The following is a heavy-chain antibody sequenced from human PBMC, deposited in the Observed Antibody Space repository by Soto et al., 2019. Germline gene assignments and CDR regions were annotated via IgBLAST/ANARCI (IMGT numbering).Heavy chain of an antibody. Sequence: SETLSLTCTVSGGSASSGSYYWSWIRQPPGKGLEWIGYIYYNGSTNYNPSLKSRVTISVDTSKNQFSLKLSSVTAADTAVYYCARGSRYCSGGSCYSRYYYYYGMDVWGQGTTVTVSS. D-gene: IGHD2-15*01. CDR2: IYYNGST. CDR3: ARGSRYCSGGSCYSRYYYYYGMDV. V-gene: IGHV4-61*01. J-gene: IGHJ6*02. CDR1: GGSASSGSYY.